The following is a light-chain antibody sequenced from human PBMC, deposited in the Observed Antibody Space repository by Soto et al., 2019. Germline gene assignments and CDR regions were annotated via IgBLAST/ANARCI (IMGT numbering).Light chain of an antibody. CDR3: SSYTSSSTVV. J-gene: IGLJ2*01. V-gene: IGLV2-14*01. CDR2: DVN. CDR1: SSDVGGYNY. Sequence: QSVLTQPASVSGSPGQSITISCTGTSSDVGGYNYVSWYRQHPGKAPKLMIYDVNNRPSGVSNRFSGSKSGNTASLTISGLQADDEAYYYCSSYTSSSTVVFGGGTKLTVL.